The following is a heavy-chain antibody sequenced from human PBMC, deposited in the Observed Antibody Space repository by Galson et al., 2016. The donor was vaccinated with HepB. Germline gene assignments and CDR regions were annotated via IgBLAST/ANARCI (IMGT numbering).Heavy chain of an antibody. Sequence: SLRLSCAASGFTFITYAMSWVRQAPGKGLEWVSTISGSGGSTYYADSVKGRFTISRDNSKNTVYLQMDSLRAEDTAVYYCAKNGVYYDPLTGHFDYWGQGTPVTVSS. V-gene: IGHV3-23*01. J-gene: IGHJ4*02. D-gene: IGHD3-9*01. CDR3: AKNGVYYDPLTGHFDY. CDR2: ISGSGGST. CDR1: GFTFITYA.